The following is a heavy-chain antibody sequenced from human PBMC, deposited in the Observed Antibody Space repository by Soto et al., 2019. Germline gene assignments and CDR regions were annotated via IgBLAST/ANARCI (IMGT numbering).Heavy chain of an antibody. J-gene: IGHJ4*02. CDR2: IDSKSDADKT. Sequence: GSLRLSCTASGFTFSKAYMNWVRQAPGKGLEWVGQIDSKSDADKTACAAPVKGRFNLSRGDSKNTVYLQKNGQEIEDTAMYYWDTRVTAVATGRFDYWGQGTLVTVSS. CDR1: GFTFSKAY. D-gene: IGHD2-21*02. V-gene: IGHV3-15*04. CDR3: DTRVTAVATGRFDY.